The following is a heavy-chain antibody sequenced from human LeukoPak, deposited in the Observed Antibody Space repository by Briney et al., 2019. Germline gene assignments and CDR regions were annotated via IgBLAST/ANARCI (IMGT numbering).Heavy chain of an antibody. V-gene: IGHV3-23*01. D-gene: IGHD2-8*01. CDR3: AKDLVPYCTNGVCYTIDY. CDR1: GFSFSSYA. J-gene: IGHJ4*02. Sequence: PGGSLRLSCASSGFSFSSYAMSWVRHAPGKGLEWVSAMSSSDDGRYYAASVRGRFTISRDTSRSTMYLQMNSLRAEGAAVYYCAKDLVPYCTNGVCYTIDYWGQGTRVTVSS. CDR2: MSSSDDGR.